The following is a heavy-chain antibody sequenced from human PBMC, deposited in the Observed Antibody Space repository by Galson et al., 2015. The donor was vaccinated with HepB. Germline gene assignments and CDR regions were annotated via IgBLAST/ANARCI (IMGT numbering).Heavy chain of an antibody. V-gene: IGHV3-30-3*01. D-gene: IGHD3-10*01. CDR1: GFTFSRYA. Sequence: SLRLSCAASGFTFSRYAMHWVRQAPGKGLEWVAVMSYDGSKTYYADSVKGRFTISRDNSKNTLYLQMNSLRAEDTAVYYCVRESYGKNYFDNWGQGTLVTVSS. J-gene: IGHJ4*02. CDR3: VRESYGKNYFDN. CDR2: MSYDGSKT.